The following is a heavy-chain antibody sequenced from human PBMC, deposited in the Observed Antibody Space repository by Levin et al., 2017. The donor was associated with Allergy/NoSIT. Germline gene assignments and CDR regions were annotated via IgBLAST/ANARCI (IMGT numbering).Heavy chain of an antibody. CDR1: GFTFSSYG. D-gene: IGHD3/OR15-3a*01. CDR3: ARDRDYYCDY. Sequence: GESLKISCAASGFTFSSYGMHWVRQAPGKGLEWVAVIWYDGSNKYYADSVKGRFTISRDNSKNTLYLQMNSLGAEDTAVYYCARDRDYYCDYWGQGTLVTVSS. V-gene: IGHV3-33*01. CDR2: IWYDGSNK. J-gene: IGHJ4*02.